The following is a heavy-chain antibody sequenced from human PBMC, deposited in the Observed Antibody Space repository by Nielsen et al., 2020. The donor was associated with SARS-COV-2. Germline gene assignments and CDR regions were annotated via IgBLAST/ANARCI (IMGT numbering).Heavy chain of an antibody. J-gene: IGHJ6*02. D-gene: IGHD6-19*01. V-gene: IGHV3-9*01. CDR2: ISWNGGII. CDR1: GFTFDDYA. CDR3: AKDQTEGVAGNYHYYGMDV. Sequence: SLKISCAASGFTFDDYAIHWVRQAPGKGLEWVSGISWNGGIIDYADSVKGRFTISRDNARNSLYLQMNSLRDEDTALYYCAKDQTEGVAGNYHYYGMDVWGQGTTVTVSS.